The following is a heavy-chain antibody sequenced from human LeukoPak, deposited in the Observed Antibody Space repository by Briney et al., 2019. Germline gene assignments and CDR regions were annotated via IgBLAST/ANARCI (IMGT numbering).Heavy chain of an antibody. V-gene: IGHV3-30*02. CDR3: ARGHYYDSSGYYYAI. CDR1: GFTFSSYG. D-gene: IGHD3-22*01. Sequence: GGSLRLSCAASGFTFSSYGMHWVRQAPGKGLEWVAFIRYDGSNKYYADSVKGRFTISRDNSKNTLYLQMNSLRAEDTAVYYCARGHYYDSSGYYYAIWGQGTMVTVSS. CDR2: IRYDGSNK. J-gene: IGHJ3*02.